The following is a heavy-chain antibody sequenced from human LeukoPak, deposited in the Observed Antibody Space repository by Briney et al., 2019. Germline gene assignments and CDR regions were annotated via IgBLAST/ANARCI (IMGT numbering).Heavy chain of an antibody. V-gene: IGHV1-2*02. CDR1: GGTFSSYA. D-gene: IGHD3-16*01. Sequence: GASVKVSCKASGGTFSSYAISWVRQAPGQGLEWMGWINPNSGGTNYAQKFQGRVTMTRDTSISTAYMELSRLRSDDTAVYYCARVIAPQYYDYVLFDYWGQGTLVTVSS. CDR2: INPNSGGT. J-gene: IGHJ4*02. CDR3: ARVIAPQYYDYVLFDY.